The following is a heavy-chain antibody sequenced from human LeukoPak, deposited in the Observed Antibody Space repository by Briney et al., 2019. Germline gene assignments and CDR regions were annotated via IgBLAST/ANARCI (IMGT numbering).Heavy chain of an antibody. CDR1: GGSISSSSYY. CDR3: ARVRDTTGYFGDLDI. V-gene: IGHV4-39*07. Sequence: PSETLSLTCTVSGGSISSSSYYWGWIRQPPGKGLEWIGSIYYSGSTYYNPSLKSRVTISVDTSKNQFSLRLTSVTAADTGVYYCARVRDTTGYFGDLDIWGHGTMVTVSS. CDR2: IYYSGST. J-gene: IGHJ3*02. D-gene: IGHD3-9*01.